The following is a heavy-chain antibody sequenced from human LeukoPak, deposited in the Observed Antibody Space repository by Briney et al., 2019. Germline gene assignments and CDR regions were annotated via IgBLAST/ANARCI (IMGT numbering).Heavy chain of an antibody. V-gene: IGHV3-7*01. Sequence: GGSLRLSCSASGFNFSVYWMTWVRQAPGKGLEWVANIKDDGSDKYYMESVKGRFTISRDNAKSSLHLQLNSLRAEDTAVYYCARDFYYYGSGKYFSVDVFDIWGQGTMVTVSS. D-gene: IGHD3-10*01. CDR3: ARDFYYYGSGKYFSVDVFDI. J-gene: IGHJ3*02. CDR2: IKDDGSDK. CDR1: GFNFSVYW.